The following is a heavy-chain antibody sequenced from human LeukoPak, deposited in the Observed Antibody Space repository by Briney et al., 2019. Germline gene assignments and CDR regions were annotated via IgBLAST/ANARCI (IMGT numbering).Heavy chain of an antibody. CDR3: ARSPYHHDSTAYSRFYGFDI. CDR2: IYYSGST. V-gene: IGHV4-30-2*01. Sequence: SETLSLTCAVSGGSISSGGYSWSWIRQPPGKGLEWIGYIYYSGSTYHNPSLKSRVTISVDRSKNQFSLKLNSVTAADTAVYYCARSPYHHDSTAYSRFYGFDIWGQGTMVTVSS. D-gene: IGHD3-22*01. CDR1: GGSISSGGYS. J-gene: IGHJ3*02.